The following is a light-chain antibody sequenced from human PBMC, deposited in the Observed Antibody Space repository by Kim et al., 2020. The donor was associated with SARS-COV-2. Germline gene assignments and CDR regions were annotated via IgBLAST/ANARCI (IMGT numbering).Light chain of an antibody. CDR2: GNS. V-gene: IGLV1-40*01. CDR1: SSNIGAGYD. J-gene: IGLJ2*01. CDR3: QSYDSSLSGVV. Sequence: QSVTLSCTGSSSNIGAGYDVHWYQQLPGTAPKLLIYGNSNRPSGVPDRFSGSKSGTSASLAITGLQAEDEADYYCQSYDSSLSGVVFGGGTQLTVL.